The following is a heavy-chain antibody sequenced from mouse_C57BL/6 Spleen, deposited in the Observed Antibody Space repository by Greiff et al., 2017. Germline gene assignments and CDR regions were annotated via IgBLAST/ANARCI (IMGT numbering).Heavy chain of an antibody. J-gene: IGHJ4*01. D-gene: IGHD2-1*01. V-gene: IGHV5-16*01. CDR3: ARDEGNLYAMDY. CDR2: INYDGSST. Sequence: EVMLVESEGGLVQPGSSMKLSCTASGFTFSDYYMAWVRQVPEKGLEWVANINYDGSSTYYLDSLKSRFIISRDNAKNILYLQMSSLKSEDTATYYCARDEGNLYAMDYWGQGTSVTVSS. CDR1: GFTFSDYY.